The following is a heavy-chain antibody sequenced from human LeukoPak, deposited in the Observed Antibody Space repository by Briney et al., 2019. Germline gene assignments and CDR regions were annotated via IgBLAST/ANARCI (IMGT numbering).Heavy chain of an antibody. V-gene: IGHV3-15*01. CDR3: ITEDYGDYVSPH. CDR1: GFTFSNTW. D-gene: IGHD4-17*01. CDR2: IKRKTDAGTT. J-gene: IGHJ4*02. Sequence: GGSLRLSCAASGFTFSNTWMSWIRQAPGKGLEWVGRIKRKTDAGTTDYAAPVNGRFTISRDDSKDTLYLRMDSLKTEDTAVYYCITEDYGDYVSPHWGQGTLVTVSS.